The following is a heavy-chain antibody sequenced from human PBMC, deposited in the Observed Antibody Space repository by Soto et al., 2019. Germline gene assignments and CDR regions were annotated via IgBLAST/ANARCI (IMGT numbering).Heavy chain of an antibody. CDR2: ISSTGRTI. Sequence: GWSLRLSCGSSVFTFINYYMSWIRQAPGKGLEWVSYISSTGRTIYYADSVKGRFTVSRDNAQNSLSLKLNSLRVEDTAVYYCARSYSSGWEFDYWGQGTQVTVSS. J-gene: IGHJ4*02. V-gene: IGHV3-11*01. CDR1: VFTFINYY. D-gene: IGHD6-19*01. CDR3: ARSYSSGWEFDY.